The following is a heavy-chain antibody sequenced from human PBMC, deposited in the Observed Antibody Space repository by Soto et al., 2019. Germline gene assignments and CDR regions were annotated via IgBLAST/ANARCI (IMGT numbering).Heavy chain of an antibody. CDR2: ISGYGGST. D-gene: IGHD4-17*01. CDR1: GFTFDAYP. CDR3: AIQRTTVTTSFDY. J-gene: IGHJ4*02. Sequence: EVQLLESGGGLVQPGGSLTVSCVASGFTFDAYPMSWVRLAPGKGLEWVSTISGYGGSTFYPDSLKGRFVISRDNSKNTLYLQINTLRAEDTAIYFCAIQRTTVTTSFDYWGRGTLVTVSS. V-gene: IGHV3-23*01.